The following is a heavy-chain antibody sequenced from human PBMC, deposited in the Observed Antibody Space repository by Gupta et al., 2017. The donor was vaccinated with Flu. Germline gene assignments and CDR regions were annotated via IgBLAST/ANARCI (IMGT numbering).Heavy chain of an antibody. J-gene: IGHJ5*02. CDR2: ISWNGGRT. V-gene: IGHV3-9*01. Sequence: TFDDYAMHGGRQAQGKGLEWVSGISWNGGRTGYAETVKGRFTVSRDNAKNSLYLQMNSLRADDTALYYCAKDIGSEVALASWGQGTLVTVSS. D-gene: IGHD2-15*01. CDR3: AKDIGSEVALAS. CDR1: TFDDYA.